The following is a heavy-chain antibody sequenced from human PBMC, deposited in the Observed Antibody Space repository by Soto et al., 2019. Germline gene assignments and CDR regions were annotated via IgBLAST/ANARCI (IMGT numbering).Heavy chain of an antibody. J-gene: IGHJ4*02. CDR1: GGTFSSYA. CDR2: IIPIFGTA. CDR3: ARDVIAVAGTGYYFDY. V-gene: IGHV1-69*13. D-gene: IGHD6-19*01. Sequence: SVKVSCKASGGTFSSYAISWVRQAPGQGLEWMGGIIPIFGTANYAQKFQGRVTITADESTSTAYMELSSPRSEDTAVYYCARDVIAVAGTGYYFDYWGQGTLVTVS.